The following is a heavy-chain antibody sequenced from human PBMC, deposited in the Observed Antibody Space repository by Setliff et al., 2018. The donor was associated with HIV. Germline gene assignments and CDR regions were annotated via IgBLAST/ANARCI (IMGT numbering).Heavy chain of an antibody. Sequence: SETLSLTCTVSGGSISSYYWAWIRQPPGKGLEWIGNIYYSGSTYYNPSLKTRVTISVDGSKNQFSLKLKSVTAADTAVYNCARWHPPYGFWEEDYWGQGILVTVSS. D-gene: IGHD3-10*01. CDR3: ARWHPPYGFWEEDY. CDR2: IYYSGST. J-gene: IGHJ4*02. CDR1: GGSISSYY. V-gene: IGHV4-39*01.